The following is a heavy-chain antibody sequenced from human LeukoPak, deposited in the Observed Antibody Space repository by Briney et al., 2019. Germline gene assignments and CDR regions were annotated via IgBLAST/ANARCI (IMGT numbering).Heavy chain of an antibody. CDR3: ARALSTFWSGYGPYRPWMDYYMDV. CDR2: IKEDGSEK. CDR1: GFSLSSYW. J-gene: IGHJ6*03. D-gene: IGHD3-3*01. Sequence: GGSLRLSCVASGFSLSSYWMTWVRQAPGKGLEWVASIKEDGSEKYYVDSVKGRFTISRDNTKKSLYLQMNSLRAEDTAVYYCARALSTFWSGYGPYRPWMDYYMDVWGKGTTVTVSS. V-gene: IGHV3-7*01.